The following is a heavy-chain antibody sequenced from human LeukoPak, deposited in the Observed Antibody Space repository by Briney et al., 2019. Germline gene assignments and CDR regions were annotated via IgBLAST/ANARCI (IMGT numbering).Heavy chain of an antibody. CDR1: GFTFGDYA. Sequence: AGGSLRLSCTTSGFTFGDYAMSWVRQAPGEGLEWFSVIYSGGSTYYADSVKGRFTISRDNSKNTLYLQMNSLRAEDTAVYYCAILPKSGWLQQDIWGQGTMVTVSS. J-gene: IGHJ3*02. D-gene: IGHD5-24*01. V-gene: IGHV3-53*01. CDR3: AILPKSGWLQQDI. CDR2: IYSGGST.